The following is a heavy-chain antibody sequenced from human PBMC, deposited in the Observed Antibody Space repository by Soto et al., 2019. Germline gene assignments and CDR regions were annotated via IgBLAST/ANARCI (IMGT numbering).Heavy chain of an antibody. CDR3: AKGLSSNSCYLFNCSPDYYYYMGV. V-gene: IGHV3-23*01. Sequence: PGGSLRLSCAASGFMFSGFPMSWVRQAPGKGLEWVSGFSGGEGTTYYADSVKGRFTISRDNSKSTLYLQMNSLRAEDTAVYYCAKGLSSNSCYLFNCSPDYYYYMGVWGKGTTVTVSS. D-gene: IGHD2-2*01. J-gene: IGHJ6*03. CDR2: FSGGEGTT. CDR1: GFMFSGFP.